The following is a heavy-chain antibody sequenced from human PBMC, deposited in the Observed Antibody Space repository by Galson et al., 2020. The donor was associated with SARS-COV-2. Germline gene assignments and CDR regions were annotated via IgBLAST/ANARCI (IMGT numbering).Heavy chain of an antibody. J-gene: IGHJ4*02. CDR1: GFTFSSYD. Sequence: GESLKISCAASGFTFSSYDMSWVRQAPGKGLEWVSAISGSGDSTYYADYVKGRFTISRDSSKNTLYLQMNSLKTEDTAVYFCLQWLTDWGQGTLVTVSS. CDR2: ISGSGDST. V-gene: IGHV3-23*01. CDR3: LQWLTD. D-gene: IGHD6-19*01.